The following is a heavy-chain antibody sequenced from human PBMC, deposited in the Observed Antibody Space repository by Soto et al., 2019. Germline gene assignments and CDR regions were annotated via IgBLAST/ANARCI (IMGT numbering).Heavy chain of an antibody. CDR2: MNPSTGNT. V-gene: IGHV1-8*01. CDR1: GYTFTSYD. J-gene: IGHJ5*02. CDR3: ARGRIIVAGGFDP. D-gene: IGHD6-19*01. Sequence: QVQRVQSGAEVKKPGASVKVSCKASGYTFTSYDIIWVRQATGQGLEWMGWMNPSTGNTDSAEKFQGRLTMTRNTSLSTVYMELSSLSFEDTAVYYCARGRIIVAGGFDPWGQGTLVTVSS.